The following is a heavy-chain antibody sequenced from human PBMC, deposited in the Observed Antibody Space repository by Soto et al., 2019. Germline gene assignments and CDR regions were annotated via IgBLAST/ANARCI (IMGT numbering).Heavy chain of an antibody. Sequence: QVQVVQSGAEVKKPGSSVKISCKASGRIFSSFPTSWVRQVPGQGLEWMGGVISASGSVTYAPKFQGRVTITAVNSAGIGYMELTSLTSEDTAIYYCARVGSRDANNYVLDHWGPGTMVTVSS. V-gene: IGHV1-69*06. CDR3: ARVGSRDANNYVLDH. J-gene: IGHJ1*01. D-gene: IGHD3-10*02. CDR2: VISASGSV. CDR1: GRIFSSFP.